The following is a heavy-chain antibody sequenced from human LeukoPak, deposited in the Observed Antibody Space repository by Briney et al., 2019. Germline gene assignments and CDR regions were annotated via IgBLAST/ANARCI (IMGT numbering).Heavy chain of an antibody. Sequence: ASVKVSCKSSGYTFTSYGIIWVRQAPGQGLEWMGWISAYNGDTNYAQKLQGRVTMTTDTSTSTAYMELRSLRSDDTAVYYCAREKDQLFDPWGQGTLVTVSS. CDR3: AREKDQLFDP. V-gene: IGHV1-18*01. J-gene: IGHJ5*02. CDR1: GYTFTSYG. CDR2: ISAYNGDT. D-gene: IGHD1-1*01.